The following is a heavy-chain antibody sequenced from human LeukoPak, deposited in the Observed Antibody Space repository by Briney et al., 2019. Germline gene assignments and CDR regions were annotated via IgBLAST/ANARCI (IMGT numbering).Heavy chain of an antibody. CDR2: INPNSGGT. Sequence: ASVKVSCKASEYTFTGYYMHWVRQAPGQGLEWMGWINPNSGGTNYAQKFQGRVTMTRDTSISTAYMELSRLRSDDTAVYYCARVSRYCSSTSCYQPYFDYWGQGTLVTVSS. D-gene: IGHD2-2*01. J-gene: IGHJ4*02. CDR3: ARVSRYCSSTSCYQPYFDY. CDR1: EYTFTGYY. V-gene: IGHV1-2*02.